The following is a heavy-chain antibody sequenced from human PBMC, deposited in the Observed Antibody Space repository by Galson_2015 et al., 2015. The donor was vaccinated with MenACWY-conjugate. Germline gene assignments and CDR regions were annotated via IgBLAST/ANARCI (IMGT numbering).Heavy chain of an antibody. CDR1: GFTFSTYA. D-gene: IGHD2-2*01. CDR3: ARDSQGIVRVPVVDF. V-gene: IGHV3-23*01. Sequence: SLRLSCAASGFTFSTYAMSWVRQAPGKGLEWVSTISGSGLSTYYADSVRGRFNISRDNSKNTLFLQMNSLGAEDTALYYCARDSQGIVRVPVVDFWGQGTLVTVSS. CDR2: ISGSGLST. J-gene: IGHJ4*02.